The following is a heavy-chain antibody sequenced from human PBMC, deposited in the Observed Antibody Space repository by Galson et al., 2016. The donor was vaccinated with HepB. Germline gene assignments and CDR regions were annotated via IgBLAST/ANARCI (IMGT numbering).Heavy chain of an antibody. J-gene: IGHJ5*02. CDR2: IYYSGST. D-gene: IGHD3-22*01. Sequence: SETLSLTCTVSGGSISSSTYYWTWIRQPPGKGLEWIGYIYYSGSTNYNPSLKSRVTISVDTSTNQFSLKLSSAPAADTAVYYCARRRNYYDSSGYYHDWFDPWGQGTLVTVSS. V-gene: IGHV4-61*05. CDR1: GGSISSSTYY. CDR3: ARRRNYYDSSGYYHDWFDP.